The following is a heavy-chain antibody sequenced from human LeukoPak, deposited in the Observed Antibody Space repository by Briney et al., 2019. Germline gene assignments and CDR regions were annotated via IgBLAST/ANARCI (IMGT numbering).Heavy chain of an antibody. Sequence: GGSLRLSCAASGFTVSSNYMSWVRQAPGKGLEWVSVIYSGGSTYYADSVKGRFTISRDNSKNTLYLQMNSLRAEDTAVYYCARVPVGASFFDYWGQGTLVTVSS. CDR2: IYSGGST. J-gene: IGHJ4*02. D-gene: IGHD1-26*01. CDR1: GFTVSSNY. V-gene: IGHV3-53*01. CDR3: ARVPVGASFFDY.